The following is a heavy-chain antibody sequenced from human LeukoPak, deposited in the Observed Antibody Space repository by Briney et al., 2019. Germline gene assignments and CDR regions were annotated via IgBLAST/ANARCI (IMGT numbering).Heavy chain of an antibody. J-gene: IGHJ3*01. Sequence: PSETLSLTCTVSGGSISSGGYYWSWIRQHPGKGLEWIGYIYYSGSTYYNPSLKSRVTISVDTSKNQFSLKLSSVTAADTAVYYCAGYRVGGYAFDVWGQGTMVTVSS. CDR3: AGYRVGGYAFDV. V-gene: IGHV4-30-4*08. CDR2: IYYSGST. D-gene: IGHD6-19*01. CDR1: GGSISSGGYY.